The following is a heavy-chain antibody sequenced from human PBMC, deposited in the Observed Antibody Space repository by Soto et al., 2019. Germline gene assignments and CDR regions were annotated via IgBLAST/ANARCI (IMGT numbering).Heavy chain of an antibody. D-gene: IGHD1-26*01. J-gene: IGHJ5*02. V-gene: IGHV4-39*01. Sequence: SETLSLTCNFSGGSITSSSYYWGWIRHPPGKGLEWIGSIYYSGSTYYNPSLKSRVTISVDTSKNQFSLKLSSVTAADTAVYYCATQEVGGSYVYTFDPWGQGTLVTVS. CDR1: GGSITSSSYY. CDR3: ATQEVGGSYVYTFDP. CDR2: IYYSGST.